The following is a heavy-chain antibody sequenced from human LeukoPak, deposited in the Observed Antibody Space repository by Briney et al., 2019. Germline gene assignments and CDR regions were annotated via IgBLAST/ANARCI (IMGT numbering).Heavy chain of an antibody. V-gene: IGHV3-30*02. D-gene: IGHD3-22*01. J-gene: IGHJ4*02. CDR1: GFTFRSYG. CDR3: AEDSSDYYFDY. Sequence: GGSLRLSCVASGFTFRSYGIHWVRQAPGKGLEWLAFIWYDEITKNYADSVKGRFTISRDNSKNTLYVQLNSLRPDDTAVYYCAEDSSDYYFDYWGQGTLVTVSS. CDR2: IWYDEITK.